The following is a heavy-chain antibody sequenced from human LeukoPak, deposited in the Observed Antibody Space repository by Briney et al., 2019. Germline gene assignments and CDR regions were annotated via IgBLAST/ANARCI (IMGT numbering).Heavy chain of an antibody. CDR2: TYYRSKWYN. CDR1: GDSVSSNSVA. J-gene: IGHJ5*02. D-gene: IGHD1-26*01. Sequence: SQTLSLTCAISGDSVSSNSVAWHWIRQSPSRGLEWLGRTYYRSKWYNDYAVSVKSRITINPDTSKNQFSLQLKSVTPEDTAVYYCASSIDGTYFDWFDPWGRGSLVTVSS. V-gene: IGHV6-1*01. CDR3: ASSIDGTYFDWFDP.